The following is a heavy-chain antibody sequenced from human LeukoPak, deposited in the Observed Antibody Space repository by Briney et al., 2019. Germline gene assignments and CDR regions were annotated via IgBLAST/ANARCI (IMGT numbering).Heavy chain of an antibody. D-gene: IGHD2-15*01. CDR3: ARTSIVVVVAAPYYFDY. J-gene: IGHJ4*02. V-gene: IGHV4-31*03. CDR1: GGFISSGGYY. CDR2: IYYSGST. Sequence: SETLSLTCTVSGGFISSGGYYWGWIRQLPGRGLEWIVYIYYSGSTYYNPSVKSRVTISVDTSKNQFSLRLRSVTAADTAVYYCARTSIVVVVAAPYYFDYWGQGTLVTASS.